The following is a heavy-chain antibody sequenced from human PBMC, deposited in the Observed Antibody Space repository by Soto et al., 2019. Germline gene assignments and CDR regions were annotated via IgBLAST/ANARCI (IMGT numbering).Heavy chain of an antibody. CDR2: INHSGST. V-gene: IGHV4-34*09. D-gene: IGHD2-2*01. J-gene: IGHJ4*02. Sequence: SETLSLTCAVYGGSFSGYYWSWIRQPPGKGLEWIGEINHSGSTNYNPSLKSRVSISADTSKNQFSLRLSSVTAADTAVYLCARATPAGSADFWGQGTLVTVSS. CDR1: GGSFSGYY. CDR3: ARATPAGSADF.